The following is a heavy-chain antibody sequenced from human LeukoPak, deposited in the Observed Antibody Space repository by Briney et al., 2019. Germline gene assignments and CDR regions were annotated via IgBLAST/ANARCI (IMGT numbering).Heavy chain of an antibody. J-gene: IGHJ6*02. V-gene: IGHV1-18*01. Sequence: ASVKVSCKASGYTFTSYGISWVRQAPGQGFEWMGWISAYNGNTNYAQKLQGRVTMTTDTSTSTAYMELRSLRSDDTAVYYCARDPTTAVAVLVWYYGMDVWGQGTTVTVSS. CDR1: GYTFTSYG. D-gene: IGHD5-18*01. CDR2: ISAYNGNT. CDR3: ARDPTTAVAVLVWYYGMDV.